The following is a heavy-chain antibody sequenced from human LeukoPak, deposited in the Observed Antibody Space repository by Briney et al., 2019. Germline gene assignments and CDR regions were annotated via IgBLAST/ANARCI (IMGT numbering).Heavy chain of an antibody. D-gene: IGHD5-12*01. J-gene: IGHJ5*02. V-gene: IGHV4-61*08. CDR1: GGSISSGGYS. CDR3: ARAGLRRNWFDP. CDR2: IYYSGST. Sequence: PSETLSLTCAVSGGSISSGGYSWSWIRQPPGKGPEWIGYIYYSGSTNYNPSLKSRVTISVDTSKNQFSLKLSSVTAADTAVYYCARAGLRRNWFDPWGQGTLVTVSS.